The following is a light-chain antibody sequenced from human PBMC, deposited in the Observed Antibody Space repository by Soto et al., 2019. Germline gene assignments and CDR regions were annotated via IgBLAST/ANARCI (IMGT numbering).Light chain of an antibody. J-gene: IGLJ1*01. Sequence: QSVLTQPPSVSAAPGQKVTISCSGSSSNIGNNYVSRYQQLPGTAPKLLIYDNSQRPSGIPARFSASKSGTSATLGITGLQTGDEADYYCGTWDSSLSAYVFATGTKVTVL. CDR3: GTWDSSLSAYV. V-gene: IGLV1-51*01. CDR2: DNS. CDR1: SSNIGNNY.